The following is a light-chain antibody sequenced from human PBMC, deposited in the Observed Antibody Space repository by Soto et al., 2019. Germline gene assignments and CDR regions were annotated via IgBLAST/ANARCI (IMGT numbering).Light chain of an antibody. CDR3: QQSYSIPFT. J-gene: IGKJ2*01. V-gene: IGKV1-39*01. CDR1: QSISSY. CDR2: AAS. Sequence: DIHMTQSPSSLSASVGDRVTITCRASQSISSYLNWYQQKPRKAPELLIYAASSLQSGVPSRFSGSGSGTDFTLTISSLQPEDFATYYCQQSYSIPFTFGQGTSLEIK.